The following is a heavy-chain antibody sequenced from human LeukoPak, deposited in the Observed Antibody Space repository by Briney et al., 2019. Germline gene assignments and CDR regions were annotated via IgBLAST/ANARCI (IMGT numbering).Heavy chain of an antibody. CDR1: GDTFNSYG. CDR2: IIPVLGVA. D-gene: IGHD3-10*01. CDR3: AVSYGSGSNDY. Sequence: SVKVSCKASGDTFNSYGISWVREAPGHGLEWMGRIIPVLGVANYAQKFQGRVSITADKSSSTVYMELSSLRSEDTAVYYCAVSYGSGSNDYWGQGTLVTVSS. V-gene: IGHV1-69*04. J-gene: IGHJ4*02.